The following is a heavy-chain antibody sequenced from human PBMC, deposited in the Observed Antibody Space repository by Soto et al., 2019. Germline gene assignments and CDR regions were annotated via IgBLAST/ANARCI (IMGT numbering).Heavy chain of an antibody. V-gene: IGHV4-59*11. D-gene: IGHD3-22*01. Sequence: SETLSLTCTVSGGSIRTHYWTWIRQTPGKGLEWIGYIYYSGSTNYTPSLKSRVIISVDTSKNQFSLKLSSVTAADTAVYYCARQRPYYYGSSGSYYFDYWGQGALVTVSS. J-gene: IGHJ4*02. CDR2: IYYSGST. CDR1: GGSIRTHY. CDR3: ARQRPYYYGSSGSYYFDY.